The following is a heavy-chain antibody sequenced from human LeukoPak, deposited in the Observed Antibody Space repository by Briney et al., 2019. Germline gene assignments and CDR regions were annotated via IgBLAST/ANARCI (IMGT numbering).Heavy chain of an antibody. Sequence: GGSLRLSCAAPGFDFGAYDMNWVRQAPGKGLEWVAYFAGSDTTKYYADSVRGRFTISRDNAKNSLYLQMNSLRAEDTALYYCTTLGSHLDSWRGATLVTVSS. V-gene: IGHV3-48*03. CDR1: GFDFGAYD. CDR3: TTLGSHLDS. J-gene: IGHJ4*02. CDR2: FAGSDTTK. D-gene: IGHD3-10*01.